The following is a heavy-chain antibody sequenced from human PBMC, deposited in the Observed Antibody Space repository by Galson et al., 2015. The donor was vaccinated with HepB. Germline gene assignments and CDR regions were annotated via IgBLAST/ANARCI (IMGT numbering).Heavy chain of an antibody. V-gene: IGHV2-5*02. CDR1: GFSLSTSGVG. CDR3: AHRTPEEWPLNYFDY. D-gene: IGHD3-3*01. CDR2: IYWDEDK. Sequence: PALVKPTQTLTLTCTFSGFSLSTSGVGVGWIRQPPGKALEWLALIYWDEDKRYSPSLKSRLTITKDTSKNQVVLTMTNMDPVNTATYSCAHRTPEEWPLNYFDYWGQGTLVTVSS. J-gene: IGHJ4*02.